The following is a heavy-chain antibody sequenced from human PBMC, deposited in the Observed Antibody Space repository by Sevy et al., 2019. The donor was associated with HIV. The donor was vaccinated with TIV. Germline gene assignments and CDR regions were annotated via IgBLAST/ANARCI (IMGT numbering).Heavy chain of an antibody. V-gene: IGHV4-30-4*01. Sequence: SETLSLTCTVSGGSISSGDYYWSWIRQPPGKGLEWIGYIYYSGSTYYNPSLKSRVTISVDRSKNQFSLKLSSVTAADTAVYYCARVERWLQFVRPFDYWGQGTLVTVSS. CDR2: IYYSGST. J-gene: IGHJ4*02. CDR1: GGSISSGDYY. D-gene: IGHD5-12*01. CDR3: ARVERWLQFVRPFDY.